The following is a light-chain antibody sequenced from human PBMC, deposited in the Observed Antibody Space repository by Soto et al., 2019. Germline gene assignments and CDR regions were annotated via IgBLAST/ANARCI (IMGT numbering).Light chain of an antibody. CDR3: SSYAGTSTYV. J-gene: IGLJ1*01. CDR2: EAS. Sequence: QSVVTQPASVSGSPGQSITISCTGTFSDVGSYNLVSWYQQHPGKAPKLMIYEASKRPSGVSNRFSGSKSGNTASLTISGLQAEDEADYHCSSYAGTSTYVFGSGTKLTVL. V-gene: IGLV2-23*01. CDR1: FSDVGSYNL.